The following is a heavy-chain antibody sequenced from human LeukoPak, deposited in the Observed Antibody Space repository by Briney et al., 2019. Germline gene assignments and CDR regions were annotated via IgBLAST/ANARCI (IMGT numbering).Heavy chain of an antibody. CDR2: ISSSGSTI. CDR3: AKAACSGGSCYCDY. V-gene: IGHV3-11*01. CDR1: GSTFSDYY. D-gene: IGHD2-15*01. Sequence: GGSLRLSCAASGSTFSDYYMSWIRQAPGKGLECVSYISSSGSTIYYADSVKGRFTISRDNAKNSLYLQMNSLRAEDTAVYYCAKAACSGGSCYCDYWGQGTLVTVSS. J-gene: IGHJ4*02.